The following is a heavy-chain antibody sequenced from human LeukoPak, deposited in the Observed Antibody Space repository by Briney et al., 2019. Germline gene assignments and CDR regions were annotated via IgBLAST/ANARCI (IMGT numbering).Heavy chain of an antibody. CDR2: MNPNSGGT. CDR1: GYTFTGYY. D-gene: IGHD5-24*01. Sequence: ASVKVSCKASGYTFTGYYMHWVRQAPGQGLEWMGWMNPNSGGTNYEQKFQGWVTMTRDTSISTAYMELSRLRSDDTAVYYCASTIWSYYGMDVWGQGTTVTVSS. J-gene: IGHJ6*02. V-gene: IGHV1-2*04. CDR3: ASTIWSYYGMDV.